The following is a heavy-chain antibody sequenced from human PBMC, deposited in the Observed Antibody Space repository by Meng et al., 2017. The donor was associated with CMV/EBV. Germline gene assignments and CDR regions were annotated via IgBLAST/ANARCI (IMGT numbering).Heavy chain of an antibody. CDR1: GGSVSGYD. D-gene: IGHD6-13*01. Sequence: HVQLQQGGAGMLKPSETLSLACAVYGGSVSGYDWSWIRQPPGKGLEWIGEINHSGSTNYNPSLKSRVTISVDTSKNQFSLKLSSVTAADTAVYYCARGGIAAAGPFDYWGQGTLVTVSS. V-gene: IGHV4-34*01. J-gene: IGHJ4*02. CDR3: ARGGIAAAGPFDY. CDR2: INHSGST.